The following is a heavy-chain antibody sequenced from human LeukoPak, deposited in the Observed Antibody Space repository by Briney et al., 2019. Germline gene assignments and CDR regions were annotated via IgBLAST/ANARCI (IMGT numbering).Heavy chain of an antibody. D-gene: IGHD2-15*01. CDR3: ARDAPPYCSGGSCYSLGMDV. CDR2: ISYDGSNK. V-gene: IGHV3-30*14. Sequence: PGGSLRLSCAASGFTFSSYAMHWVRQAPGKGLEWVAVISYDGSNKYYADSVKGRFTISRDNSKNTLYLQMNSLRAEDTAVYYCARDAPPYCSGGSCYSLGMDVWGQGTTVTVSS. CDR1: GFTFSSYA. J-gene: IGHJ6*02.